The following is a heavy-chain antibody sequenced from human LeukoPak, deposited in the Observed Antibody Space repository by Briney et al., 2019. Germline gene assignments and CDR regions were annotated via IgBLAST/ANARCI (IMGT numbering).Heavy chain of an antibody. V-gene: IGHV3-74*01. D-gene: IGHD3-10*02. CDR3: ARCSGYGMDV. CDR1: DLFFSTSW. CDR2: IKTDGSTI. J-gene: IGHJ6*02. Sequence: GGSLGFSFPPLDLFFSTSWMTGVGKAPGRGFVWVSRIKTDGSTITYADSVKGRFTISRDNAMNTLYLQMNSLGAEDTAVYYCARCSGYGMDVWGQGTTVTVSS.